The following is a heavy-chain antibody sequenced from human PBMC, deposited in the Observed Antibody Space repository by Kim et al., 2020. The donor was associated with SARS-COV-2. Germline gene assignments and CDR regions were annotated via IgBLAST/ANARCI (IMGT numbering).Heavy chain of an antibody. J-gene: IGHJ4*02. Sequence: ADSVKGRFTISRDNSKSTLYLQMDSLRAEDMAVYYCAKGPAVTTFRYCDYWGQGTLVTVSS. CDR3: AKGPAVTTFRYCDY. V-gene: IGHV3-23*01. D-gene: IGHD4-17*01.